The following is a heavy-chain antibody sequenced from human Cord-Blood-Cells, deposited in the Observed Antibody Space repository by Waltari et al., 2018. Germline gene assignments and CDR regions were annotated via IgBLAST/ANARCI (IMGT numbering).Heavy chain of an antibody. Sequence: QVQLVQSGAEVKKPGASVKVSCKASGYTFTSYGISWVRQAPGQGLEWMGWISAYNGNTNYAQKLQGRVTMTTDTSTSTAYMELRSRRSDDTAVYYCARVWVQRLEAANWFDPWGQGTLVTVSS. CDR1: GYTFTSYG. V-gene: IGHV1-18*01. CDR2: ISAYNGNT. D-gene: IGHD1-1*01. J-gene: IGHJ5*02. CDR3: ARVWVQRLEAANWFDP.